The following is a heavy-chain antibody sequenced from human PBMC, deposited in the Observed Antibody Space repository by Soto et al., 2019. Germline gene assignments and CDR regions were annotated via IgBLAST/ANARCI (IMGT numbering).Heavy chain of an antibody. CDR3: ARCVAYYDFWSGYNPPDY. V-gene: IGHV3-74*01. J-gene: IGHJ4*02. D-gene: IGHD3-3*01. CDR1: GFTFSSYW. Sequence: GGSLRLSCAASGFTFSSYWMHWVRQAPGKGLVWVSRINSDGSSTSYADSVKGRFTISRDNAKNTLYLQMNSLRAEDTAVYYCARCVAYYDFWSGYNPPDYWGQGTLVTVSS. CDR2: INSDGSST.